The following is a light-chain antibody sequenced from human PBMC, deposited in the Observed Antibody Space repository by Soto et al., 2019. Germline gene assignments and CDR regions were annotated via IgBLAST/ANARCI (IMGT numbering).Light chain of an antibody. J-gene: IGKJ2*01. CDR1: QAINKF. CDR2: SAS. CDR3: QQLKTYPYT. V-gene: IGKV1-9*01. Sequence: IQLTQSPSSLSASVGDRVTLTCRASQAINKFLAWFQQTPGKAPKLLVYSASTLHSGVPSRFSGSGSGTDFALTISSLQPEDFATYYCQQLKTYPYTFGQGNRLDIK.